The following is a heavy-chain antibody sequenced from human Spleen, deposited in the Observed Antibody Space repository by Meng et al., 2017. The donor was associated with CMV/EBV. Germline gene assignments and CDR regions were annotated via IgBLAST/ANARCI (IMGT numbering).Heavy chain of an antibody. V-gene: IGHV1-2*02. D-gene: IGHD2-21*02. Sequence: ASVKVSCKASGYTFTAHYFHWVRQAPGQGLEWMGWINAYSGGTNFAQNFQGRVNMTRDTSTSTAYMELTSLKSDDTAVYYCASSTSGVATGILRKYNWLDPWGQGTLVTVSS. J-gene: IGHJ5*02. CDR2: INAYSGGT. CDR3: ASSTSGVATGILRKYNWLDP. CDR1: GYTFTAHY.